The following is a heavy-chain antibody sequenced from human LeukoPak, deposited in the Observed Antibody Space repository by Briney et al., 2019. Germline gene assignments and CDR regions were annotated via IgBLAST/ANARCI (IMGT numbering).Heavy chain of an antibody. CDR3: ARADYKGGFDP. Sequence: GGSLRLSCAASGFTFDDYAMHWVRQAPGKGLEWVSGISWNSGSIGYADSVKGRFTISRDNAKNSLYLQMNSLRAEDTALYYCARADYKGGFDPWGQGTLVTVSS. CDR2: ISWNSGSI. V-gene: IGHV3-9*01. D-gene: IGHD4-11*01. J-gene: IGHJ5*02. CDR1: GFTFDDYA.